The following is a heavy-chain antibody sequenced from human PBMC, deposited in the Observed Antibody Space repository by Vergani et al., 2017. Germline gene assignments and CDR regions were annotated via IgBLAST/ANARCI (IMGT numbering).Heavy chain of an antibody. CDR3: ARRRGISLAVCCLDF. CDR1: GGSFSGYY. Sequence: QVQLQQWGAGLLKPSETLSLTCAVYGGSFSGYYWSWIRQPPGKGLEWIGEINQSGSTNYNPSLKSRVTISVDTSKNQFSLKLSSVTAADTAVYYCARRRGISLAVCCLDFWGQGTPVTVSS. D-gene: IGHD2-15*01. J-gene: IGHJ6*02. CDR2: INQSGST. V-gene: IGHV4-34*01.